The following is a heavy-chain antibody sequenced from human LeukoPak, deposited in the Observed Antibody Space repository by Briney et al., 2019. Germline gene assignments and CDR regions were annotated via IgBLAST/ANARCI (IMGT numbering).Heavy chain of an antibody. CDR3: AAGLDAFDI. D-gene: IGHD3/OR15-3a*01. V-gene: IGHV4-59*01. Sequence: PSETLSLTCTVSGGSISSYYWSWIRQPPGKGLEWIGYIYYSGSTKYNPSLKSRVSISVDTSKNQFSLKLSSVTAADAAVYYCAAGLDAFDIWGQGTMVTVSS. J-gene: IGHJ3*02. CDR2: IYYSGST. CDR1: GGSISSYY.